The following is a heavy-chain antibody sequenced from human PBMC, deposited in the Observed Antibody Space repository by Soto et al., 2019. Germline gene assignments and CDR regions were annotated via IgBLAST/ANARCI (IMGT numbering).Heavy chain of an antibody. V-gene: IGHV3-48*01. CDR1: GFTFSSYS. CDR3: ASGTDAFDI. Sequence: EVQLVESGGGLVQPGGSLRLSCAASGFTFSSYSMNWVRQAPGKGLEWVSYISSSSSTIYYADSVKGRFTISRDNAKNSLYLQMNSLRAEDTAVYYCASGTDAFDIWGQGTMVTVSS. CDR2: ISSSSSTI. J-gene: IGHJ3*02. D-gene: IGHD1-1*01.